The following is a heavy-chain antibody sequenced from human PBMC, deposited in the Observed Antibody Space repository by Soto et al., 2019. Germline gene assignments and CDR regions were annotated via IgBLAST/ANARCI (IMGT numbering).Heavy chain of an antibody. J-gene: IGHJ4*02. CDR3: VGEVASGY. CDR1: GVTLSNFG. CDR2: ISRDGSTM. D-gene: IGHD2-21*01. V-gene: IGHV3-30*03. Sequence: QVQLVESGGGVVQPGRSLRLSCAASGVTLSNFGMHWVRQAPGKGLEWVAVISRDGSTMFYADSVKGRFTISRDSSRKVLYLQMNSLGADDSAVYHCVGEVASGYWGQGTLVTVSS.